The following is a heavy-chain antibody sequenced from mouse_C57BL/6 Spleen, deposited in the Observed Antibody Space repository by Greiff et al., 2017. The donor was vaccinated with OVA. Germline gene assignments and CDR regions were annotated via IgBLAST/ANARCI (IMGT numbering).Heavy chain of an antibody. J-gene: IGHJ1*03. V-gene: IGHV10-1*01. D-gene: IGHD2-5*01. Sequence: EVKLVESGGGLVQPKGSLKLSCAASGFSFNTYAMNWVRQAPGKGLEWVARIRSKSNNYATYYADSVKDRFTISRDDSESMLYLQMNNLKTEDTAMYYCVRRNSNYWYFDVWGTGTTVTVSS. CDR2: IRSKSNNYAT. CDR1: GFSFNTYA. CDR3: VRRNSNYWYFDV.